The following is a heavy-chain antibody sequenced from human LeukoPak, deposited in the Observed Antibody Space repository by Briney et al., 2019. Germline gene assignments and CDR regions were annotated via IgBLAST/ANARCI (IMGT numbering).Heavy chain of an antibody. CDR1: GFTVSGNY. V-gene: IGHV3-66*01. CDR2: TYGDGST. D-gene: IGHD1-1*01. CDR3: VRGNWYEAVGYFDS. Sequence: GGSLRLSCAASGFTVSGNYMTWVRQAPGKGLEWVSVTYGDGSTSYADSVKDRFTISRDNSKTTLYLQVNSLRAEDTAVYYCVRGNWYEAVGYFDSWGQGTLVTVSS. J-gene: IGHJ4*02.